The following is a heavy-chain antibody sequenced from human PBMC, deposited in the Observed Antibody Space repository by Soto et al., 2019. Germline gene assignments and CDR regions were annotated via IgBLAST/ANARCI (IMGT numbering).Heavy chain of an antibody. V-gene: IGHV4-31*03. CDR2: IYYSGST. D-gene: IGHD4-17*01. Sequence: QVQLQESGPGLVKPSQTLSLTCTVSGGSISSGGYYWSWIRQHPGKGLEWIGYIYYSGSTYYNPSLKRRVTISVDTSKNQFSLKLSSVTAADTAVYYCARVPRATGDYEDYFDYWGQGTLFTVSS. CDR1: GGSISSGGYY. CDR3: ARVPRATGDYEDYFDY. J-gene: IGHJ4*02.